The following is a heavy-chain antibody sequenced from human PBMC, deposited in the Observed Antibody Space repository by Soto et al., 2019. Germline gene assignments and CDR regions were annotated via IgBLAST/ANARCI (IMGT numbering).Heavy chain of an antibody. J-gene: IGHJ5*02. D-gene: IGHD3-9*01. V-gene: IGHV4-34*01. CDR3: ATRDEYYDILTGYPGSFDP. CDR1: GGCFRGYY. Sequence: ETLSLTSAVYGGCFRGYYWSGIRQPPGKGLEWIGEINHSGSTNYNPSLKSRVTISVDTSKNQFSLKLSSVTAADTAVYYCATRDEYYDILTGYPGSFDPWGQGTLVTVSS. CDR2: INHSGST.